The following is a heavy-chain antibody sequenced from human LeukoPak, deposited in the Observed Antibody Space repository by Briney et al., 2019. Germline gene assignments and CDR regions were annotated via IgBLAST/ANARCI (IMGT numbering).Heavy chain of an antibody. CDR1: GGSISRYY. V-gene: IGHV4-59*01. D-gene: IGHD1-26*01. Sequence: PESLSLTCTVPGGSISRYYWSWMRQTPGKGVEWIEYIYCSVSNNYIPSLKSRFTISVDSSNNQFSLKLSAVTAADTAVYYCAIGQLLPDYWGQGTLVTVSS. J-gene: IGHJ4*02. CDR3: AIGQLLPDY. CDR2: IYCSVSN.